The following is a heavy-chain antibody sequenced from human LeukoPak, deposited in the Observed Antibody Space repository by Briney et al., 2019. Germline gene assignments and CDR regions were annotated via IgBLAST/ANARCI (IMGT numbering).Heavy chain of an antibody. V-gene: IGHV5-51*01. J-gene: IGHJ4*02. Sequence: GESLKISCKGSEYISTTYLIDWVRQIPGKGLEWMGSIYPSDSDTRYSPSFQGQVTISADKSISTAYLQWSSLKASDSAMYYCARCGTIGTGGDYWGQGNLVTVSS. D-gene: IGHD1-1*01. CDR1: EYISTTYL. CDR2: IYPSDSDT. CDR3: ARCGTIGTGGDY.